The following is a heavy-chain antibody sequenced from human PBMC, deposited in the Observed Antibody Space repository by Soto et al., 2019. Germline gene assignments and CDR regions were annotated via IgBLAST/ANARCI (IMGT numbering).Heavy chain of an antibody. Sequence: PGGSLRLSCAASGFTFSSYGMHWVRQAPGKGLEWVAVISYDGSNKYYADSVKGRFTISRDNSKNTLYLQMNSLRADDTAVYYCAKDRVAAAYFDYWGQGTLVTVSS. CDR1: GFTFSSYG. V-gene: IGHV3-30*18. CDR3: AKDRVAAAYFDY. CDR2: ISYDGSNK. D-gene: IGHD6-13*01. J-gene: IGHJ4*02.